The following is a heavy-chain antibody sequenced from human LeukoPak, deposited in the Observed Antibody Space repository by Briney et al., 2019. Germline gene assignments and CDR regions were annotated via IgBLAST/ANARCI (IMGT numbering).Heavy chain of an antibody. CDR2: MNPNSGNT. CDR1: GYTFTSYD. CDR3: ARVNDFWSGYYED. V-gene: IGHV1-8*03. Sequence: ASVKVSCKASGYTFTSYDINWVRQATGQGVEWMGWMNPNSGNTGYAQKFQGRVTITRNTSISTAYMELSSLRSEYTAVYYCARVNDFWSGYYEDWGQGTLVTVSS. D-gene: IGHD3-3*01. J-gene: IGHJ4*02.